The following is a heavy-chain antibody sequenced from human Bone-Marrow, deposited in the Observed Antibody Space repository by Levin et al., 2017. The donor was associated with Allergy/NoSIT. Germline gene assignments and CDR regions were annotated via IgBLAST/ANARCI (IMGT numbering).Heavy chain of an antibody. CDR2: ISGSGGST. D-gene: IGHD4-17*01. V-gene: IGHV3-23*01. CDR3: AKDLVETTVTTDIDY. CDR1: GFTFSSYA. J-gene: IGHJ4*02. Sequence: GGSLRLSCAASGFTFSSYAMSWVRQAPGKGLEWVSAISGSGGSTYYADSVKGRFTISRDNSKNTLYLQMNSLRAEDTAVYYCAKDLVETTVTTDIDYWGQGTLVTVSS.